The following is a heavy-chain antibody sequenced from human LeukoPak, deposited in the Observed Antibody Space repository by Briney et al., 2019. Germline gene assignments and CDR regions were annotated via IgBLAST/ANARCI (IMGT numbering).Heavy chain of an antibody. CDR3: AKDGGGYCSSTSCYGVNWFDP. Sequence: GGSLRLSCAASGFTFSSYAMSWVRQAAGKGLEWVSAISGSGGSTYYADSVKGRFTISRDNSKNTLYLQMNSLRAEDTAVYYCAKDGGGYCSSTSCYGVNWFDPWGQGTLVTVSS. D-gene: IGHD2-2*01. J-gene: IGHJ5*02. V-gene: IGHV3-23*01. CDR1: GFTFSSYA. CDR2: ISGSGGST.